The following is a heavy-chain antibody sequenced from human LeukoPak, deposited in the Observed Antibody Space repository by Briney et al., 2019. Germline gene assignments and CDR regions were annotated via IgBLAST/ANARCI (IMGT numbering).Heavy chain of an antibody. D-gene: IGHD6-13*01. CDR1: GFTFSSYG. Sequence: GGSLRLSCAASGFTFSSYGMHWVRQAPGKGLEWVAVIWYDGSNKYYADSVKGRFTISRDNSKNTLYLQMNSLRAEDTAVYYSAREGQLVQAYYFDYWGQGALVTVSS. V-gene: IGHV3-33*01. J-gene: IGHJ4*02. CDR3: AREGQLVQAYYFDY. CDR2: IWYDGSNK.